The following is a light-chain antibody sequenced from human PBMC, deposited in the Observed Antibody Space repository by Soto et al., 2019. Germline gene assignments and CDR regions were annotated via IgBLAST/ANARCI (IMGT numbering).Light chain of an antibody. J-gene: IGLJ2*01. V-gene: IGLV1-51*01. Sequence: QSVLTQPPSVSAAPGQKVTISCSGSNSNIGNNYVSWYQQLPGTAPKLLIYENNKRPSGIPDRFSGSKSGTSATLVITGLQTGDEADYYCGTWDSSLRGVVFAGGTKLTVL. CDR2: ENN. CDR3: GTWDSSLRGVV. CDR1: NSNIGNNY.